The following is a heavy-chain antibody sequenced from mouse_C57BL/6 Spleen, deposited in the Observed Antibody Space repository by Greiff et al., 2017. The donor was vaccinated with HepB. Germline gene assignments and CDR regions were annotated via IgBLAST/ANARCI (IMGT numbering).Heavy chain of an antibody. CDR1: GFNIKDDY. J-gene: IGHJ3*01. Sequence: EVQLKQSGAELVRPGASVKLSCTASGFNIKDDYMHWVKQRPEQGLEWIGWIDPENGDTEYASKFQGKATITADTSSNTAYLQLSSLTSEDTAVYYCTTVPIYYDYPAWFAYWGQGTLVTVSA. CDR3: TTVPIYYDYPAWFAY. V-gene: IGHV14-4*01. CDR2: IDPENGDT. D-gene: IGHD2-4*01.